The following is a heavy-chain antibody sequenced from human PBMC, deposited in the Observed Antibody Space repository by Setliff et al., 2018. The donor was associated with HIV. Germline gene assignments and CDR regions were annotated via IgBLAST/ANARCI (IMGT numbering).Heavy chain of an antibody. D-gene: IGHD1-20*01. CDR2: ISSSSSYI. V-gene: IGHV3-21*01. J-gene: IGHJ4*02. Sequence: GGSLRLSCAASGFTFSSYSMNWVRQAPGKGLEWVSSISSSSSYIYYADSVKGRFTISRDNAKNSLYLQMNSLRAEDTAVYYCARDRHNWAVDYWGQGTLVTVSS. CDR1: GFTFSSYS. CDR3: ARDRHNWAVDY.